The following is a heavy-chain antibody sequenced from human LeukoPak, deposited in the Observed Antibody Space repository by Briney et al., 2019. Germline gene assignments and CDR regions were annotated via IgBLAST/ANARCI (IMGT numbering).Heavy chain of an antibody. J-gene: IGHJ5*02. V-gene: IGHV4-59*08. CDR1: GGSLSIYY. CDR3: ARLVGEGIAASAFDP. CDR2: IYYSGSS. Sequence: PSETLSLTCTVSGGSLSIYYWSWIRPPPGEGLEWIGYIYYSGSSNYNPSLKSRVTISVDTSKNQFSLKLSSVTAADTAVYYCARLVGEGIAASAFDPWGQGTLVTVSS. D-gene: IGHD6-13*01.